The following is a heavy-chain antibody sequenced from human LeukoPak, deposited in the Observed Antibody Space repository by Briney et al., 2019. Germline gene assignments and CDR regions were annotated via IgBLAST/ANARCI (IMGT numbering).Heavy chain of an antibody. J-gene: IGHJ4*02. V-gene: IGHV4-59*01. D-gene: IGHD6-6*01. CDR3: ARGGRWYSSSSVYFEY. CDR2: IYSSGTT. CDR1: GGSITNYY. Sequence: SETLSLTCTVSGGSITNYYWNWIRQPPGKGLEWIGFIYSSGTTNYNPSLKSRLTISLDTSKNQFSLKLTSVTAADTAVYYCARGGRWYSSSSVYFEYWGLGTLVTVSS.